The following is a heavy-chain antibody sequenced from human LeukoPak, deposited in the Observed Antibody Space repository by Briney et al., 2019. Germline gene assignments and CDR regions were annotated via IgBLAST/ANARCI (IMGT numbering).Heavy chain of an antibody. CDR1: GFTFSSFE. CDR3: TKAPIVSCSGAFCYPFDS. D-gene: IGHD2-15*01. V-gene: IGHV3-48*03. J-gene: IGHJ4*02. Sequence: GGSLRLSCAASGFTFSSFEMNWVRQAPGKGLEWVSYISSSGSMIHYADSVKGRFTISRDNAKNSLYLQMNSLRAEDTAIYYCTKAPIVSCSGAFCYPFDSWGQGTLVTVSS. CDR2: ISSSGSMI.